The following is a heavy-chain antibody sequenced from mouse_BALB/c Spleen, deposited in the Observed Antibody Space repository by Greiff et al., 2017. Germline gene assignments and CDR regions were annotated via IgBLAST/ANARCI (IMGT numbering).Heavy chain of an antibody. CDR1: GFTFSSYG. CDR2: ISSGGSYT. Sequence: EVKLVESGGDLVKPGGSLKLSCAASGFTFSSYGMSWVRQTPDKRLEWVATISSGGSYTYYPDSVKGRFTISRDNAKNTLYLQMSSLKSEDTAMYYCARRDYYDYDGGEFDYWGQGTTLTVSS. D-gene: IGHD2-4*01. CDR3: ARRDYYDYDGGEFDY. J-gene: IGHJ2*01. V-gene: IGHV5-6*02.